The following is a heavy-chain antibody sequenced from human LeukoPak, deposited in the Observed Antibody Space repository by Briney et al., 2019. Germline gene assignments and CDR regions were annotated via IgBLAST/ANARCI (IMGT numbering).Heavy chain of an antibody. D-gene: IGHD5-24*01. J-gene: IGHJ4*02. Sequence: GGSLRLSCAASGFTFSSYAMSWVRQAPGKGLEWVSTISGSVGNTYYADSVRGRFTISRDNSKNTLYLQMSSLRAEDTAVYYCARRGDGSGYFDYWGQGTLVTVSS. V-gene: IGHV3-23*01. CDR1: GFTFSSYA. CDR3: ARRGDGSGYFDY. CDR2: ISGSVGNT.